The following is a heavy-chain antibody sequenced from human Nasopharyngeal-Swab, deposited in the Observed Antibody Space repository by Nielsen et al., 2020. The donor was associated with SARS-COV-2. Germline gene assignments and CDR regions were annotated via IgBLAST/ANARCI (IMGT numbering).Heavy chain of an antibody. CDR3: ARGRSYGDFDY. CDR1: GGSFTTYS. Sequence: GSLRLSCAVSGGSFTTYSWLWIRQPPGKGLEWIGKINHIGSTNYNTYNPSLNSRVTISLATSKNQFSLTLTSVTAADTAIYFCARGRSYGDFDYWGQGALVTVSS. CDR2: INHIGST. V-gene: IGHV4-34*01. J-gene: IGHJ4*02. D-gene: IGHD4-17*01.